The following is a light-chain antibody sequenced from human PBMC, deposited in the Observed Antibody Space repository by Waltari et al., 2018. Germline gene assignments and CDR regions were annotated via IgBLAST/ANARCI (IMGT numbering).Light chain of an antibody. J-gene: IGLJ1*01. CDR1: RRDVASYNL. Sequence: QSALTQPASVSGSPGQSITISCTETRRDVASYNLVSWYRQHPGKAPKLLIYEVSKRPSGVSNRFSGSKSGNAASLTISGLQAEDEADYYCCSYAGSSTPYVFGTGTKVTVL. V-gene: IGLV2-23*02. CDR2: EVS. CDR3: CSYAGSSTPYV.